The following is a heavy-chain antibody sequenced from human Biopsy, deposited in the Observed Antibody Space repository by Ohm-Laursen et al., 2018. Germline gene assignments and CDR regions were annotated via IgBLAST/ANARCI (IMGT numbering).Heavy chain of an antibody. CDR2: ITWNSSHI. CDR1: DFTFDDYA. V-gene: IGHV3-9*01. CDR3: VKDIRRYFYGMDV. Sequence: SLRLSCSASDFTFDDYAMSWVRQRPGKGLEWVSGITWNSSHIAYADSVKGRFTISRDNAKNVLWLQMNSLRVDDTAMYYCVKDIRRYFYGMDVWGQGTTVTVS. J-gene: IGHJ6*02. D-gene: IGHD3-10*01.